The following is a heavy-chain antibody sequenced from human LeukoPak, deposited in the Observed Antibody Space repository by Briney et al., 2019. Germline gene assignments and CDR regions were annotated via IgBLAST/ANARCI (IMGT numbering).Heavy chain of an antibody. CDR2: INHSGST. CDR3: ARGRNYYGSGSHSNWFDP. J-gene: IGHJ5*02. V-gene: IGHV4-34*01. CDR1: GGSFSGNY. D-gene: IGHD3-10*01. Sequence: SETLSLTCAVYGGSFSGNYWSWIRKPPGKGRDGIGEINHSGSTNYNPFLKSRVTISVDTSKNQFSLKLSSVTAADTAVYYCARGRNYYGSGSHSNWFDPWGQGTLVTVSS.